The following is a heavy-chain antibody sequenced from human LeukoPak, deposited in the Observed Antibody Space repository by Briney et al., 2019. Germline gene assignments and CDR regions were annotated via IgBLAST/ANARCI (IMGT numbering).Heavy chain of an antibody. CDR3: ARVNINNWHSCDY. J-gene: IGHJ4*02. D-gene: IGHD1-1*01. CDR2: IYHSGSP. CDR1: GGSISSNNW. Sequence: SETLSLTCAVSGGSISSNNWWGWVRQPPGKGLEWIGEIYHSGSPNYNPSLKSRVTISVDKSRNHFSLNLSSVTAADTAVYYCARVNINNWHSCDYWGQGTLDTVSS. V-gene: IGHV4-4*02.